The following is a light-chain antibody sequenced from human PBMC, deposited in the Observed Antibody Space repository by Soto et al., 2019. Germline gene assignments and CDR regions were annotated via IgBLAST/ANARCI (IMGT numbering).Light chain of an antibody. CDR3: ATWDDSLGGPV. V-gene: IGLV1-47*01. Sequence: QSVLTQTPSVSGTPGQRVNISCSGTSSNIGRNNEYWYHQFPGTAPKLLIYRDNERPSGVPDRFSGSKSGTSASLAISGLRSGDEADYHCATWDDSLGGPVFGGGTQVTVL. J-gene: IGLJ2*01. CDR2: RDN. CDR1: SSNIGRNN.